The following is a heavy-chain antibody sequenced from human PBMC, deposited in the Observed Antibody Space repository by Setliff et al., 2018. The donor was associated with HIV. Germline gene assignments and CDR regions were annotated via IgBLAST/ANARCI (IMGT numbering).Heavy chain of an antibody. J-gene: IGHJ4*02. CDR2: FDHEEGKI. CDR3: AAPSSVYIFGVLTPVSFDY. V-gene: IGHV1-24*01. Sequence: GASVKVSCKVSGDTLTKLSIYWVRQAPGKGLEWMGGFDHEEGKIIYAQKFQGRVSMTEDTSTDTAYMDLSSLGSDDTAVYYCAAPSSVYIFGVLTPVSFDYWGQGTLVTVSS. CDR1: GDTLTKLS. D-gene: IGHD3-3*02.